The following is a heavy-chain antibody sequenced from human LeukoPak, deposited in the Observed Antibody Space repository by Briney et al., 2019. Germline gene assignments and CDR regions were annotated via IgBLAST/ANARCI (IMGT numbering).Heavy chain of an antibody. CDR3: ARAGYDFWSGYYIPYYYYYYYMDV. V-gene: IGHV4-31*03. D-gene: IGHD3-3*01. Sequence: SETLSLTCTVSGGSISSGGYYWSWIRQHPGKGLEWIGYIYYSGITYYNPSLKSRVTISVDTSKNQFSLKLSSVTAADTAVYYCARAGYDFWSGYYIPYYYYYYYMDVWGKGTTVTVSS. CDR1: GGSISSGGYY. CDR2: IYYSGIT. J-gene: IGHJ6*03.